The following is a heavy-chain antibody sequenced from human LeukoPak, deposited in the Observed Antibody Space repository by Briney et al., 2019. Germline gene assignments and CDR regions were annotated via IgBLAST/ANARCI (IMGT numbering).Heavy chain of an antibody. Sequence: SETLSLTCAVSGGSISSSNWWSWVRQPPGKGLEWIGEIYHSGSTNYNPSLKSRVTMSVDTSKNQFSLKLSSVTAADTAVYYCARGLNDFWSGSTYYYYYYMDVWGKGTTVTVSS. J-gene: IGHJ6*03. CDR3: ARGLNDFWSGSTYYYYYYMDV. V-gene: IGHV4-4*02. CDR1: GGSISSSNW. CDR2: IYHSGST. D-gene: IGHD3-3*01.